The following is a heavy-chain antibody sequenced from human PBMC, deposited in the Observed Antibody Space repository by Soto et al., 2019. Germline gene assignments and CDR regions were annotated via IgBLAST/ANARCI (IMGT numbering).Heavy chain of an antibody. Sequence: EVQLVESGGGLVTPGGSLRLSCEASGFTFSTYIMNWVRQAPGKGLEWVSSISGDSGYIYYADSVKGRFTISRDSSKSSLFLQMNNLRAEDTAVYNGAGGTIPGTAADYWGQGTLVTVS. D-gene: IGHD2-2*02. CDR1: GFTFSTYI. CDR2: ISGDSGYI. V-gene: IGHV3-21*01. J-gene: IGHJ4*02. CDR3: AGGTIPGTAADY.